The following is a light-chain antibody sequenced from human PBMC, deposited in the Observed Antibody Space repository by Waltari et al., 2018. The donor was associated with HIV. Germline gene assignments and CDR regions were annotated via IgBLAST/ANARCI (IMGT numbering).Light chain of an antibody. Sequence: QSALTQPACVPGSPGHSISISCIGVNSNGGGRVSWYQPSPGKAPKVIIYDLTERPPRVSHRFSGSRSGNTASLTISGLQAEDEADYYCCSYVGRWVFGGGTPLTVL. CDR2: DLT. CDR3: CSYVGRWV. CDR1: NSNGGGR. J-gene: IGLJ2*01. V-gene: IGLV2-23*02.